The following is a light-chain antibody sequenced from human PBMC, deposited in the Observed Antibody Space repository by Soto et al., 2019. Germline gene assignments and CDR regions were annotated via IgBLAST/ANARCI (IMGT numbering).Light chain of an antibody. Sequence: EIVMTQSPATLSVSPGERATVSCRASQSVSSNLAWYQQKPGQAPRLLIYGASTRATGIPARFSGSGSGTEFTITISSLQSEDFAVYYCQQYNNWWTFGQGTKVEIK. CDR2: GAS. CDR3: QQYNNWWT. V-gene: IGKV3-15*01. J-gene: IGKJ1*01. CDR1: QSVSSN.